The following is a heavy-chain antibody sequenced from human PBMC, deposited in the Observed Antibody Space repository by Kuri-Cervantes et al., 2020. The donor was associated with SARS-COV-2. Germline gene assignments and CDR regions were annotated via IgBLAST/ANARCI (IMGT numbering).Heavy chain of an antibody. CDR2: ISSNGGST. V-gene: IGHV3-64D*08. J-gene: IGHJ3*02. CDR3: VKDPKGFGVSFLVAAFDI. D-gene: IGHD3-3*02. Sequence: GGSLRLSCSASGFSFSSYAMHWVRQPPGKGLEYVSAISSNGGSTYYADSVKGRFTISRDNSKSTLYLQMSSLRAEDTAVYHCVKDPKGFGVSFLVAAFDIWGQGTMVTVSS. CDR1: GFSFSSYA.